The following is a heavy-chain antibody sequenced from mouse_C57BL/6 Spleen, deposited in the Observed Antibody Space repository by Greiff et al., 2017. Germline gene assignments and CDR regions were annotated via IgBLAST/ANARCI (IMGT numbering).Heavy chain of an antibody. V-gene: IGHV1-52*01. J-gene: IGHJ3*01. CDR2: IDPSDSET. CDR1: GYTFTSYW. Sequence: VKLVESGAELVRPGSSVKLSCKASGYTFTSYWMHWVKQRPIQGLEWIGNIDPSDSETHYNQKFKDKATLTVDKSSSTAYMQLSSLTSEDSAVYYCARRDYDYGSFAYWGQGTLVTVSA. D-gene: IGHD2-4*01. CDR3: ARRDYDYGSFAY.